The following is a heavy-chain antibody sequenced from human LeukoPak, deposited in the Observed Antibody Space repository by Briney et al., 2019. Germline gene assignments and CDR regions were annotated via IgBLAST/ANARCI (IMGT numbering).Heavy chain of an antibody. D-gene: IGHD1-20*01. V-gene: IGHV3-23*01. CDR3: ANSYNWNDGDY. J-gene: IGHJ4*02. CDR2: ISGSGGST. CDR1: GFTFSSYA. Sequence: GGSLRLSCAASGFTFSSYAMSWARQAPGKGLEWVSAISGSGGSTYYADSVKGRFTISRDNSKNTLYLQMNSLRAEDTAVYYCANSYNWNDGDYWGQGTLVTVSS.